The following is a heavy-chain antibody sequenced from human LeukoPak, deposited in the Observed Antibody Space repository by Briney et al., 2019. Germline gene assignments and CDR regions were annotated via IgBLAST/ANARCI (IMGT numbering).Heavy chain of an antibody. CDR1: GGTFSSYA. Sequence: GASVKVSCKASGGTFSSYAISWVRQAPGQRLEWMGWINAGNGNTKYSQKFQGRVTITRDTSASTAYMELSSLRSEDTAVYYCARVVDGLWGQGTLVTVSS. V-gene: IGHV1-3*01. CDR2: INAGNGNT. D-gene: IGHD6-6*01. CDR3: ARVVDGL. J-gene: IGHJ4*02.